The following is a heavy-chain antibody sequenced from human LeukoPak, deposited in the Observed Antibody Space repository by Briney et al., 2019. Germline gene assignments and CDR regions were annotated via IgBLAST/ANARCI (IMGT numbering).Heavy chain of an antibody. Sequence: GGSLRLSCAASGFTSSSYAMSWVRQAPGKELEWVSAISGSGGSTYYADSVKGRFTISRDNSKNTLYLQMNSLRAEDTAVYYCAKRMTTVTTTSYGFDYWGQGTLVTVSS. D-gene: IGHD4-17*01. V-gene: IGHV3-23*01. J-gene: IGHJ4*02. CDR3: AKRMTTVTTTSYGFDY. CDR2: ISGSGGST. CDR1: GFTSSSYA.